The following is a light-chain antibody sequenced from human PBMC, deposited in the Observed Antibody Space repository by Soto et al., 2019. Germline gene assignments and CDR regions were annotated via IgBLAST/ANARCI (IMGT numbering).Light chain of an antibody. Sequence: DIQMTQSPSALSASVGDRVSITCRASQNIDKWLAWYQQKPGQAPKLLIYKASSLESAVPSRFSGSGSGTEFTLTISGLQPDDFATYYCQQYNSYPLTFGGGTKVDIK. V-gene: IGKV1-5*03. CDR1: QNIDKW. CDR3: QQYNSYPLT. CDR2: KAS. J-gene: IGKJ4*01.